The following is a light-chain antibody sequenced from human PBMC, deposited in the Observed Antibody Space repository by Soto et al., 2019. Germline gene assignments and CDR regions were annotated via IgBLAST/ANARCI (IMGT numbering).Light chain of an antibody. CDR3: QHSSSSPRT. CDR2: DAS. Sequence: DIQMTQSPSSLSSFVGDRVTITCRASQNINTSLFWYQQKPGKATNLLINDASTLQGGVPSRFSGSGSGTDFTLTRSSLLPEDFGTYYWQHSSSSPRTFGQGTKLEL. V-gene: IGKV1-39*01. J-gene: IGKJ2*01. CDR1: QNINTS.